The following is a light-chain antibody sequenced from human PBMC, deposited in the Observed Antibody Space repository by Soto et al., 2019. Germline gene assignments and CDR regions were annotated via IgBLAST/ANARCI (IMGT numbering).Light chain of an antibody. V-gene: IGLV2-14*01. J-gene: IGLJ1*01. CDR1: SSDVGGYNY. CDR3: SSYTSSTTYTYV. Sequence: QSALTQPASVSGSPGQSITISCTGTSSDVGGYNYVSWYQQHPGKAPKLMIYEVSNRPSGVSNRFSGYKSGNTASLTISGIQAEDEADYYCSSYTSSTTYTYVFGTGTKVTVL. CDR2: EVS.